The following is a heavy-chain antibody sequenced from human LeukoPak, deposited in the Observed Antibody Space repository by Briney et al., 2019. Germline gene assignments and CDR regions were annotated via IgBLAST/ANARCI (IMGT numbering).Heavy chain of an antibody. CDR2: IIPIFGTA. Sequence: GASVKVSCKASGGTFSSYAISWVRQAPGQGLEWMGGIIPIFGTANYAQKFRGRVTITADKSTRTAYMELSSLRSEDTAVYYCARAGGYCGRISCPYYFDYWGQGSLVAVSS. CDR3: ARAGGYCGRISCPYYFDY. J-gene: IGHJ4*02. CDR1: GGTFSSYA. D-gene: IGHD2-15*01. V-gene: IGHV1-69*06.